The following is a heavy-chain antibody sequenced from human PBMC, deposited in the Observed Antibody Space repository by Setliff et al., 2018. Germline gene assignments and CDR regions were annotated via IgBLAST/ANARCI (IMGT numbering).Heavy chain of an antibody. Sequence: ASVKVSCKASGYTFTSYGISWARQAPGQGLEWMGWISACNGNTNYAQKLQGRVTMTTDTSTSTAYMELRSLRSDDTAVYYCARHTGTAWVDWFDPWGQGTLVTVSS. J-gene: IGHJ5*02. CDR1: GYTFTSYG. V-gene: IGHV1-18*01. D-gene: IGHD1-1*01. CDR2: ISACNGNT. CDR3: ARHTGTAWVDWFDP.